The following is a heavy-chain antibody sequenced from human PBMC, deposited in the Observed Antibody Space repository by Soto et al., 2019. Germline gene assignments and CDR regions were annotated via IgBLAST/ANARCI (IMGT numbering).Heavy chain of an antibody. CDR3: ARSFSDSYYDLDF. CDR1: GFTFDDYA. D-gene: IGHD1-26*01. CDR2: ISWNSASM. J-gene: IGHJ4*02. Sequence: LRLSCAASGFTFDDYAMHWVRQAPGKGLEWVSGISWNSASMDYADSVKDRFSISRDNAENSLYLQMNILKIEDTAFYYCARSFSDSYYDLDFWGQGTLVTVSS. V-gene: IGHV3-9*01.